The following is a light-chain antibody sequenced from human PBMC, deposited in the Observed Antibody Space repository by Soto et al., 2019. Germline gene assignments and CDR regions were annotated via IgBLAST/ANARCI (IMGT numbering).Light chain of an antibody. CDR1: QGISSY. CDR2: AAS. V-gene: IGKV1-8*01. J-gene: IGKJ5*01. CDR3: QQYYSYPRT. Sequence: IQMTQSPSTLSGSVGDRVTITCRASQGISSYLAWYQQKPGKAPKLLIYAASTLQSGVPSRFSGSGSGTDFTLTISCLQSEDFATYYCQQYYSYPRTFGQGTRLEIK.